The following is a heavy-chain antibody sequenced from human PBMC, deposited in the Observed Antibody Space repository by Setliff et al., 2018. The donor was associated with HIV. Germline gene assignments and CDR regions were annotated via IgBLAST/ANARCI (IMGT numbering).Heavy chain of an antibody. CDR3: ARGYCSSTTCYEDYYYMDV. V-gene: IGHV4-39*07. D-gene: IGHD2-2*01. Sequence: PSETLSLTCSVSGGSISTTNYYWGWVRQPPGKGLEWIGIIYYRGSAYYDLSLKSRVTLSVDTSKNSFSLNLTSVTAADTAVYYCARGYCSSTTCYEDYYYMDVWGKGSTVTSP. CDR1: GGSISTTNYY. CDR2: IYYRGSA. J-gene: IGHJ6*03.